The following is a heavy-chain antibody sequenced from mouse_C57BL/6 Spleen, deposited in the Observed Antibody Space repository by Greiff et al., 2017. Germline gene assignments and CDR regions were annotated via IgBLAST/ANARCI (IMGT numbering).Heavy chain of an antibody. V-gene: IGHV1-53*01. D-gene: IGHD1-1*01. J-gene: IGHJ2*01. CDR1: GFTFTSYW. Sequence: QVQLLQSGTELVKPGASLKLSCTASGFTFTSYWMHWVRQRPGQGLEWIGNLNPSNGGTNYNEKFKSKATRTVDKSTRPAYMQLSSLTAEDSAVYDCTRLGYGSSPYWGQGTTLTVSS. CDR2: LNPSNGGT. CDR3: TRLGYGSSPY.